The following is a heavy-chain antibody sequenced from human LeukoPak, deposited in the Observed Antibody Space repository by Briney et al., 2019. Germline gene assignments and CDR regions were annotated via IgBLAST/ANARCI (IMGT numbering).Heavy chain of an antibody. V-gene: IGHV3-53*01. J-gene: IGHJ6*03. CDR1: GFTVSSNY. D-gene: IGHD6-19*01. Sequence: GGSLRLSCAASGFTVSSNYMSWVRQAPGKGLEWVSVIYSGGSTYYADSVKGRFTISRDFSRNTLYLQMNSLRAEDTAVYYCPTRSLVAVTGSSYMDVWGEGTTVTVSS. CDR2: IYSGGST. CDR3: PTRSLVAVTGSSYMDV.